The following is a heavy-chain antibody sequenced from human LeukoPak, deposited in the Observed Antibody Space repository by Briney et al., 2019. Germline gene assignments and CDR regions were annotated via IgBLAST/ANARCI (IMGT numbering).Heavy chain of an antibody. CDR3: ARDGGMAAKPDYYYMDV. D-gene: IGHD6-13*01. V-gene: IGHV1-2*02. CDR2: INPNSGGT. Sequence: ASVKVSCKASGYTFTGYYMHWVRQAPGQGLEWMGWINPNSGGTNYAQKFQGRVTMTRDTSISTAYMELSRLRSDDTAVYYCARDGGMAAKPDYYYMDVWGKGTTVTVSS. J-gene: IGHJ6*03. CDR1: GYTFTGYY.